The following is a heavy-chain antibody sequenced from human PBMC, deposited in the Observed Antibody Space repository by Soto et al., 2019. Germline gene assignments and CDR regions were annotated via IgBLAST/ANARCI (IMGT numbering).Heavy chain of an antibody. CDR2: ISASGAGT. V-gene: IGHV3-23*01. CDR1: GFTFSSSV. Sequence: EVQLLESGGGLVQPGGSLRLSCAASGFTFSSSVMSWVRQAPGKGLEWVSSISASGAGTFYADSVKGRFTISRDNSKNTLSLQMNCLRAEDTAVYYCAKGYASIDVWGQRTTVTVSS. D-gene: IGHD1-1*01. CDR3: AKGYASIDV. J-gene: IGHJ6*02.